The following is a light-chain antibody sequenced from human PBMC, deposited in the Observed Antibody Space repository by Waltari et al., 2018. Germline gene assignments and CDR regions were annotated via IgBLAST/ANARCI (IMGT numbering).Light chain of an antibody. Sequence: DIQMTQSPFSLSASVGDRVTITCRASQSISSYLNWYQQKPGKAPTLLIYAASSVQSGIPSRFSGSGSGRDDTLSISSLQTEDCATYCCQQSYSQTRTFGQGTKVEIK. V-gene: IGKV1-39*01. CDR2: AAS. J-gene: IGKJ1*01. CDR1: QSISSY. CDR3: QQSYSQTRT.